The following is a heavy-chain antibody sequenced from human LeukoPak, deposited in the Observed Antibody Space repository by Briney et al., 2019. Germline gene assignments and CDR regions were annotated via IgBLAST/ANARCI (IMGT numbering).Heavy chain of an antibody. D-gene: IGHD5-24*01. Sequence: SETLSLTCTVSGGSISSYYWSWIRQPPGKGLEWIGYIYYSGSTNYNPSLKSRVTISADTSKNQFSLKLSSVTAADTAVYYCARVGITMARYYFDYWGQGTLVTVSS. V-gene: IGHV4-59*01. CDR1: GGSISSYY. CDR3: ARVGITMARYYFDY. J-gene: IGHJ4*02. CDR2: IYYSGST.